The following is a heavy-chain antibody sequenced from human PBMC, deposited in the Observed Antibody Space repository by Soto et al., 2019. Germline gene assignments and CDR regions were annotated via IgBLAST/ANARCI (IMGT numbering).Heavy chain of an antibody. CDR2: IIPIFGTA. Sequence: SVNGSCKASGGTFSSYAISWVRKAPGQGLEWMGGIIPIFGTANYAQKFQGRVTITADESTSTAYMELSSLRSEDTAVYYCARAQIQLWFHPFDYWGQGTLVTVSS. V-gene: IGHV1-69*13. CDR1: GGTFSSYA. CDR3: ARAQIQLWFHPFDY. J-gene: IGHJ4*02. D-gene: IGHD5-18*01.